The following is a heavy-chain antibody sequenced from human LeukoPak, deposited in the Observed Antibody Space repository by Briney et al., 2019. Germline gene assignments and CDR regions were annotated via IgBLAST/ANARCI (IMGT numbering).Heavy chain of an antibody. CDR1: GFTFSSYA. V-gene: IGHV3-23*01. CDR2: IGGSSGST. CDR3: AKGLICSSTSCSSGRYFDL. D-gene: IGHD2-2*01. Sequence: GGSLRLSCAASGFTFSSYAVSWVRQAPGKGLEWVSAIGGSSGSTYYADSVKGRFTISRDNSKNTLYLQMNSMRAEDTALSYCAKGLICSSTSCSSGRYFDLWGRGPLVTVSS. J-gene: IGHJ2*01.